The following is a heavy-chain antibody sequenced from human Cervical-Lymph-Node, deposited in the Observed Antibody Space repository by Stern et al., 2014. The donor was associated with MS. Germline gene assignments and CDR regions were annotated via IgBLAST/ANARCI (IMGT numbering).Heavy chain of an antibody. CDR3: ARLSIAVAGDLDY. V-gene: IGHV5-51*03. Sequence: VQLVQSGAEVKKPGESLKISCKGLGYSFTNYWIGWVRQMPGKGLEWMGTIYPGDSETRNSPSFQVQFSISVDKSPNTAYLQWSSLKASDSAMYYCARLSIAVAGDLDYWGQGTLVTVSS. CDR2: IYPGDSET. J-gene: IGHJ4*02. CDR1: GYSFTNYW. D-gene: IGHD6-19*01.